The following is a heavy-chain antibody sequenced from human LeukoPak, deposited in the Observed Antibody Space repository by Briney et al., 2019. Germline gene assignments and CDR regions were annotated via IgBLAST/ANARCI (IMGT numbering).Heavy chain of an antibody. Sequence: ASVKVSCKASGYTFTSNYIHWVRQAPGQGLEWMGMIYPRDGSTSYAQKFQGRVTVTRDTSTSTVHMELSGLRSEDTAVYYCARDQEGFDFWGQGTLVTVSS. CDR1: GYTFTSNY. CDR2: IYPRDGST. J-gene: IGHJ4*02. CDR3: ARDQEGFDF. V-gene: IGHV1-46*01.